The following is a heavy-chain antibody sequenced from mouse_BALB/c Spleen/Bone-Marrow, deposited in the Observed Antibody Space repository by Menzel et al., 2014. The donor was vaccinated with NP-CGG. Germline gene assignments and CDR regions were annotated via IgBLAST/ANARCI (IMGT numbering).Heavy chain of an antibody. CDR1: GFNIKDTY. Sequence: EVKLMESGAELVKPGASVKLSCTASGFNIKDTYMHWVKQRPEQGLEWIGRIDPANGNTKYDPKFQGKATITADTSSNTASLQLSSLTSEDTAVYYCARWENYGMDYWGQGTTVTVSS. CDR2: IDPANGNT. V-gene: IGHV14-3*02. D-gene: IGHD4-1*01. CDR3: ARWENYGMDY. J-gene: IGHJ4*01.